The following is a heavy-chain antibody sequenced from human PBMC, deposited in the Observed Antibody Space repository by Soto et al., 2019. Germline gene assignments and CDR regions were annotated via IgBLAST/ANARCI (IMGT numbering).Heavy chain of an antibody. D-gene: IGHD4-17*01. CDR1: GIILTTYA. CDR2: ISGSGEST. J-gene: IGHJ3*02. Sequence: EVQLLQSGGGLVQPGGSLRLSCAASGIILTTYAMSWVRQAPGKGLEWVSAISGSGESTYYADSVKGRFTISRDNSKNMVYLQMTSLRAEDTAVYYCAKEDDYGDYANDAFDRWGQGTMVTVSS. CDR3: AKEDDYGDYANDAFDR. V-gene: IGHV3-23*01.